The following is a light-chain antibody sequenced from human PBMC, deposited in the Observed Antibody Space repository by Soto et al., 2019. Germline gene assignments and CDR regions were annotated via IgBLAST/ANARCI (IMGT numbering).Light chain of an antibody. CDR1: QSIRDW. J-gene: IGKJ4*01. CDR3: QQYDSYSS. Sequence: TQSPATLSLSPGERATLSCRASQSIRDWLAWYQQKPGKVPKLLIYKASNLESGVPSRFSGSGSGTEFTLTISSLQPDDFATYYCQQYDSYSSFGGGTKVEIK. V-gene: IGKV1-5*03. CDR2: KAS.